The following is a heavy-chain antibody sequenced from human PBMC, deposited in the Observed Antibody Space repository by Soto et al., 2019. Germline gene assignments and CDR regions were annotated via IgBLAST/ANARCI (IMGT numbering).Heavy chain of an antibody. CDR2: INSDGSET. CDR1: GFIFSSFS. D-gene: IGHD4-17*01. V-gene: IGHV3-7*05. Sequence: GESLRLSCGASGFIFSSFSMNWVRQPPGKGLEWVANINSDGSETRCVDSVKGRFTIFRDNAKNSLYLQMNSLRAEDTAVYYCAAFTVTTTYWGLGTLVTVSS. J-gene: IGHJ4*02. CDR3: AAFTVTTTY.